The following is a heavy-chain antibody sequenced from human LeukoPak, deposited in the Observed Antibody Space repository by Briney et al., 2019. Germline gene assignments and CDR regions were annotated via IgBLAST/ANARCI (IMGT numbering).Heavy chain of an antibody. CDR3: ARGLCGGDCYDY. V-gene: IGHV3-21*01. D-gene: IGHD2-21*01. J-gene: IGHJ4*02. Sequence: PGVSLRLSCAASGFTFSSYHINWVRQAPGKGLEWVSSISSNSEYIYYADSVKGRFTISRDNAKNSLYLQMNSLRAEDTAVYYCARGLCGGDCYDYWGQGTLVTVSS. CDR2: ISSNSEYI. CDR1: GFTFSSYH.